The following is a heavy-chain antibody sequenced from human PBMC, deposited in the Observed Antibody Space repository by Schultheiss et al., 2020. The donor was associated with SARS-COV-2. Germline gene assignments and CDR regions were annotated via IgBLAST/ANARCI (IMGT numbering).Heavy chain of an antibody. V-gene: IGHV3-23*01. J-gene: IGHJ4*02. CDR2: ISGSGGST. Sequence: GGSLRLSCAASGFTFSSYAMSWVRQAPGKGLEWVSAISGSGGSTYYADSVKGRFTISRDNSKNTLYLQMNGLRAEDTAVYYCAKESSGWYVVRDGYFDYWGQGTLVTVSS. CDR3: AKESSGWYVVRDGYFDY. D-gene: IGHD6-19*01. CDR1: GFTFSSYA.